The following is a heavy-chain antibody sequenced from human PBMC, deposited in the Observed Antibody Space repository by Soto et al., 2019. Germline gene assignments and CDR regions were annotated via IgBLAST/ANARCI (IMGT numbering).Heavy chain of an antibody. CDR1: GFTFSSYA. CDR3: AREWNPLNWFDP. J-gene: IGHJ5*02. Sequence: GSLRLSCAASGFTFSSYAMSWVRQAPGKGLEWVSGISGSGGSTYYTDSVKGRFTISRDNAKNSLYLQMNSLRDEDTAVYYCAREWNPLNWFDPWGQGTLVTVSS. CDR2: ISGSGGST. D-gene: IGHD1-1*01. V-gene: IGHV3-23*01.